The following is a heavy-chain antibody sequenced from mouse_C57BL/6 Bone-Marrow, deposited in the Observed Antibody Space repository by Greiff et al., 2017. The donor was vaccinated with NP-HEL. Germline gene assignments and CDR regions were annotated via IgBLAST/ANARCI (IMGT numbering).Heavy chain of an antibody. CDR3: AREDYYGSSPYWYFDV. V-gene: IGHV1-50*01. CDR2: IDPSDSYT. D-gene: IGHD1-1*01. Sequence: QVQLQQSGAELVKPGASVKLSCKASGYTFTSYWMQWVKQRPGQGPEWIGEIDPSDSYTNYNQKFKGKATLTVDTSSSTAYMQLSSLTSEDSAVYYCAREDYYGSSPYWYFDVWGTGTTVTVSS. J-gene: IGHJ1*03. CDR1: GYTFTSYW.